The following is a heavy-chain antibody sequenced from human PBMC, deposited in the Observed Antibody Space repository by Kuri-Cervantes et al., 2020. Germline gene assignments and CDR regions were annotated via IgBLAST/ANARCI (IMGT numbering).Heavy chain of an antibody. CDR2: ISDDGSRP. V-gene: IGHV3-30*04. Sequence: GGSLRLSCAASGFTFSGYGVCWVRQDPDRGLEWVAVISDDGSRPYYADSVKGRFTISRDNSKNTLYLQMNSLRAEDTAVYYCARDGRRYSYGSVGYIFDYWGQGTLVTVSS. CDR3: ARDGRRYSYGSVGYIFDY. D-gene: IGHD5-18*01. CDR1: GFTFSGYG. J-gene: IGHJ4*02.